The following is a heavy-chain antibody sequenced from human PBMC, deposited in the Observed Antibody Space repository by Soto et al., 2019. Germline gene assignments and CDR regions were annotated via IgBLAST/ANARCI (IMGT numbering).Heavy chain of an antibody. Sequence: SETLSLTCAVYGGSFSGYKWRWIRQPPGKGLEWIGEVNHSGNTKYNPSLKSRVTISGDMSKKQFSLKLSSVTAADTGIYYCARVLHPSIDPRLSRFDPWGQGTPVTVSS. CDR3: ARVLHPSIDPRLSRFDP. CDR2: VNHSGNT. D-gene: IGHD6-6*01. J-gene: IGHJ5*02. CDR1: GGSFSGYK. V-gene: IGHV4-34*01.